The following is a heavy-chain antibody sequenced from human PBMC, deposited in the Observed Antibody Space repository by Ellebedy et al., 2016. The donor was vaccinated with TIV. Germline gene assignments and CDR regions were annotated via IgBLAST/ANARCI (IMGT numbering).Heavy chain of an antibody. D-gene: IGHD1-7*01. CDR2: ISRSSSYI. CDR1: GFTFSSHT. Sequence: PGGSLRLSCAASGFTFSSHTMNWVRQAPGKGLEWVSAISRSSSYIFYVDSVKGRFTISRDNAKNSLYLQMNSLGAEDTAVYYCARGEGMTGTTVAFGYWGQGTLVTVSS. CDR3: ARGEGMTGTTVAFGY. V-gene: IGHV3-21*01. J-gene: IGHJ4*02.